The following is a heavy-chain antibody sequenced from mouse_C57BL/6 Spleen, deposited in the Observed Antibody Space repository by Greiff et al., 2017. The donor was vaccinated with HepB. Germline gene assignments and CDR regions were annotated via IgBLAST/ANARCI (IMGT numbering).Heavy chain of an antibody. CDR2: IYPGDGDT. D-gene: IGHD1-1*01. Sequence: VQLQQSGAELVKPGASVKISCKASGYAFSSYWMNWVKQRPGKGLEWIGQIYPGDGDTNYNGKFKGKATMTADKSSSTAYMQLSSLTSEDSAVYFSAREGFITTVVAHYYAMDDWGQGTSVTVSA. CDR3: AREGFITTVVAHYYAMDD. V-gene: IGHV1-80*01. CDR1: GYAFSSYW. J-gene: IGHJ4*01.